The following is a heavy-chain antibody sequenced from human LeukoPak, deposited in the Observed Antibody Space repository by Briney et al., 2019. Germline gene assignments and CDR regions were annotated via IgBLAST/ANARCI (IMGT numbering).Heavy chain of an antibody. D-gene: IGHD6-13*01. CDR2: IYDSGSA. Sequence: PSETLSLTCTVSGGSISNGAYHWSWIRQHPRKGLEWIGYIYDSGSAYYNPSLKSRLTISVDTSKNQFSLKLYSVTAAGTAVYYCASHGTSASDYWGQGTLVTVSS. CDR3: ASHGTSASDY. J-gene: IGHJ4*02. CDR1: GGSISNGAYH. V-gene: IGHV4-31*03.